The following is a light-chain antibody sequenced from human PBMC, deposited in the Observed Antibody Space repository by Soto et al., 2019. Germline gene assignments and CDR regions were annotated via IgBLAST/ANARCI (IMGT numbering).Light chain of an antibody. CDR2: AAS. CDR3: LQDYSYPLT. CDR1: QFIRTD. V-gene: IGKV1-6*01. J-gene: IGKJ4*01. Sequence: AIQMTQSPSSLSASVGDRVTITCRATQFIRTDLAWYQQKPGKAPKLPIFAASSLQSVVPSRFSGSGSGTDFTLTISSLQPEDFATYYCLQDYSYPLTFGGGTKVEIK.